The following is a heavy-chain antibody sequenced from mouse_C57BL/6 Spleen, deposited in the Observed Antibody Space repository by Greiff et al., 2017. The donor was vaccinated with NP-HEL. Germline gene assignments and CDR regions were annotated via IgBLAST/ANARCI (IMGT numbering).Heavy chain of an antibody. CDR2: IWRGGST. CDR3: AKNGPYGNYVYWYFDV. CDR1: GFSLTSYG. V-gene: IGHV2-5*01. D-gene: IGHD2-1*01. Sequence: VKLMESGPGLVQPSQSLSITCTVSGFSLTSYGVHWVRQSPGKGLEWLGVIWRGGSTDYNAAFMSRLSITKDNSKSQVFFKMNSLQADDTAIYYCAKNGPYGNYVYWYFDVWGTGTTVTVSS. J-gene: IGHJ1*03.